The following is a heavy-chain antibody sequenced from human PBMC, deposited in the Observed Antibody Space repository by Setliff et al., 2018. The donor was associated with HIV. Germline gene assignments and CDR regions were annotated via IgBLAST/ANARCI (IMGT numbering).Heavy chain of an antibody. D-gene: IGHD3-16*01. CDR2: IIPISGTA. Sequence: GASVKVSCKASGGIFNSFAISWVRQAPGQGLEWMGGIIPISGTANYAQKFQGRVTITADESTSTAYMELSSLRSEDTAVYYCASPWGGSYYYYGMDAWGQGTTVTVSS. CDR3: ASPWGGSYYYYGMDA. V-gene: IGHV1-69*13. J-gene: IGHJ6*02. CDR1: GGIFNSFA.